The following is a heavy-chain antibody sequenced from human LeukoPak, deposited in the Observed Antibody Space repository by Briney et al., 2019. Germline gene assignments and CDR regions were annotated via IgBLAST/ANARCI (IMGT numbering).Heavy chain of an antibody. CDR2: ISGSGGST. V-gene: IGHV3-23*01. CDR3: AKGGYSGWYYGDY. J-gene: IGHJ4*02. D-gene: IGHD6-19*01. CDR1: GFTFSSYA. Sequence: GGSLRLSCAASGFTFSSYAMSWVRQAPGKGLEWVSAISGSGGSTYYADSVKGRFTISRDNSKNTLYLQMNSLRAEGTAVYYCAKGGYSGWYYGDYWGQGTLVTVSS.